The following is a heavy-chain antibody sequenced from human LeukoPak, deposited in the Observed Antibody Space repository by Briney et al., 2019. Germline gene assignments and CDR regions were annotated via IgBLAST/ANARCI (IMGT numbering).Heavy chain of an antibody. Sequence: SEALSLTCAVYGGSFSGYYWSWIRQPPGKGLEWIGEINHCGSTNYNPSLKSRVTISVDTSKNQFSLKLSSVTAADTAVYYCARGRVAAAGKAPTFDYWGQGTLVTVSS. CDR1: GGSFSGYY. CDR3: ARGRVAAAGKAPTFDY. V-gene: IGHV4-34*01. D-gene: IGHD6-13*01. J-gene: IGHJ4*02. CDR2: INHCGST.